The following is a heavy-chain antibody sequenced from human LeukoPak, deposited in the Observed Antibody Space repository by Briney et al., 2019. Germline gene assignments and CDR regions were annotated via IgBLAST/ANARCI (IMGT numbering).Heavy chain of an antibody. D-gene: IGHD3-22*01. CDR1: GFTFSSYA. J-gene: IGHJ4*02. CDR3: ARSNRRDSSEWDY. V-gene: IGHV3-30-3*01. CDR2: ISYGGSNK. Sequence: PGGSLRLSCAASGFTFSSYAMHWVRQAPGKGLEWVAVISYGGSNKYYADSVKVRFTISRDNSKNTLYLQMNSLRAEDTAVYYCARSNRRDSSEWDYWGQGTLVTVSS.